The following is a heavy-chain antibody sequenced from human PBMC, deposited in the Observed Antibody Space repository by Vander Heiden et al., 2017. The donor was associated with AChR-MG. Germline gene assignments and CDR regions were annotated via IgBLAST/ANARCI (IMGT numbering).Heavy chain of an antibody. J-gene: IGHJ4*02. D-gene: IGHD5-12*01. V-gene: IGHV1-69*04. Sequence: QVQLVQSVAEVKKPGSPVNVSCKASGGTLGSYAISWVRQAPGQGLEWMGRIIPILGMANDAQKFQGRVTITADKSTSTAYMELSSLRSEDTAVYYCARDSVDRGDKMFDYWGQGTLVTVSS. CDR1: GGTLGSYA. CDR3: ARDSVDRGDKMFDY. CDR2: IIPILGMA.